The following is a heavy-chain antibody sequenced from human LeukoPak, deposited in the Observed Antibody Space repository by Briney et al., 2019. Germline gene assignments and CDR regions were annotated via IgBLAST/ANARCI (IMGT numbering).Heavy chain of an antibody. CDR3: ARADLAAAGYFDY. J-gene: IGHJ4*02. D-gene: IGHD6-13*01. Sequence: GGSLRLSCAASGFSFSTYGMHWVRQAPGKGLEWVSSISSSSSYIYYADSVKGRFTISRDNAKNSLYLQMNSLRAEDTAVYYCARADLAAAGYFDYWGQGTLVTVSS. V-gene: IGHV3-21*01. CDR1: GFSFSTYG. CDR2: ISSSSSYI.